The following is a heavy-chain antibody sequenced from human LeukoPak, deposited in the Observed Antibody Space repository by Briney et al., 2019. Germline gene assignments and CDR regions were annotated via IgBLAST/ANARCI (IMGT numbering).Heavy chain of an antibody. CDR2: ISGSGGST. Sequence: GGSLRLSCAASGFTFSSYAMSWVRQAPGKGLEWVSAISGSGGSTYYADSVKGRFTISRDNSKNTLYLQMNSLRAVDTAVYYCAKDSMIGDYYDSSGSDAFDIWGQGTMVTVSS. CDR1: GFTFSSYA. CDR3: AKDSMIGDYYDSSGSDAFDI. V-gene: IGHV3-23*01. J-gene: IGHJ3*02. D-gene: IGHD3-22*01.